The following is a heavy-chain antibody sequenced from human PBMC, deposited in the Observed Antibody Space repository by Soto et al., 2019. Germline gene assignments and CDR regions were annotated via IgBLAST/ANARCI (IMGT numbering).Heavy chain of an antibody. CDR3: ARGQVLRFLEWLSGPPYYYYGMDV. D-gene: IGHD3-3*01. J-gene: IGHJ6*02. CDR2: INHSGST. CDR1: AGSFSGYY. Sequence: PSETLSLTCAVYAGSFSGYYWSWIRQPPGKGLERIGEINHSGSTNYNPSLKSRVTISVDTSKNQFSLKLSSVTAADTAVYYCARGQVLRFLEWLSGPPYYYYGMDVWGQGTTVTVSS. V-gene: IGHV4-34*01.